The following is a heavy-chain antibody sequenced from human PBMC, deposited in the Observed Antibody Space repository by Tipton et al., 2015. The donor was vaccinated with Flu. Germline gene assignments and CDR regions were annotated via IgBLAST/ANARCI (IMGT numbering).Heavy chain of an antibody. CDR2: IKQDGSEK. D-gene: IGHD2-21*01. CDR3: ARDALAYCGGDCYSGAFDI. V-gene: IGHV3-7*01. CDR1: GFTFSSYW. Sequence: GSLRLSCAASGFTFSSYWMSWVRQAPGKGLEWVANIKQDGSEKYYVDSVKGRFTISRDNAKNSLYLQMNSLRAEDTAVYYCARDALAYCGGDCYSGAFDIWGQGTMVTVSS. J-gene: IGHJ3*02.